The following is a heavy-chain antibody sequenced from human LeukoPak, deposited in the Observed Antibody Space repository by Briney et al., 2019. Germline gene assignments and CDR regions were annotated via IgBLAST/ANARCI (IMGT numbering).Heavy chain of an antibody. D-gene: IGHD6-6*01. Sequence: GGAPRISCAAPGFTLISHALRWGRPAPGKGVGWVSAISGSGGSTYYADSVKGRFTISRDNSKNTLYLQMNSLRAEDTAVYYCANTLEYSSSSPFDYWGQGTLVTVSS. CDR2: ISGSGGST. CDR3: ANTLEYSSSSPFDY. J-gene: IGHJ4*02. V-gene: IGHV3-23*01. CDR1: GFTLISHA.